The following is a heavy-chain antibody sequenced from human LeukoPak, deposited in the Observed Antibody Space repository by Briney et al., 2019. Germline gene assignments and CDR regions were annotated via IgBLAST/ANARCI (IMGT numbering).Heavy chain of an antibody. CDR3: ATRPADGSWYGVSDF. J-gene: IGHJ4*01. CDR2: IYSSGST. Sequence: SETLSLICSVSGASMTGYYWSWIRQAPGKAPEWIGYIYSSGSTNYNPSLNSRVTMSLDASKNQFSLKLTFVTAADTAVYYCATRPADGSWYGVSDFWGRGTLVTVSS. D-gene: IGHD3-10*01. V-gene: IGHV4-59*01. CDR1: GASMTGYY.